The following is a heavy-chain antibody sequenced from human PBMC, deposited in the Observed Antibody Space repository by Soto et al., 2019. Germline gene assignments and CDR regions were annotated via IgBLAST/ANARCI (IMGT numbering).Heavy chain of an antibody. Sequence: ASVKVSCKASGYTFTSYAMHWVRQAPGQRLEWMGWINAGNGNTKYSKKFQGRVTITRDTSASTAYMEMSSLKYEDTAVYYCARAVYGDYRFDYWGQGTLVTVSS. CDR1: GYTFTSYA. V-gene: IGHV1-3*01. CDR3: ARAVYGDYRFDY. J-gene: IGHJ4*02. D-gene: IGHD4-17*01. CDR2: INAGNGNT.